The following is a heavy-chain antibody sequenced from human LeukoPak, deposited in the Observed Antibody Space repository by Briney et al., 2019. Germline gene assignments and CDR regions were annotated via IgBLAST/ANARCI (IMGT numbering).Heavy chain of an antibody. Sequence: SETLPLTCAVYGGSFSGYYWSWIRQPPGKGLEWIGEINHSGSTNYNPSLKSRVTISVYTSKNQFSLKLSSVTAADTAVYYCARGKYSGSWADYWGQGTLVTVSS. J-gene: IGHJ4*02. V-gene: IGHV4-34*01. CDR3: ARGKYSGSWADY. CDR1: GGSFSGYY. CDR2: INHSGST. D-gene: IGHD6-13*01.